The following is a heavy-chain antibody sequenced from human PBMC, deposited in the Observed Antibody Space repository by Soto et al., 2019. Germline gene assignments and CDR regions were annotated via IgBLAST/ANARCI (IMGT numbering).Heavy chain of an antibody. CDR3: ARGSLVEMATTELQTFHY. CDR1: GGSISSGRYY. J-gene: IGHJ4*02. CDR2: IYHSGNT. D-gene: IGHD1-1*01. V-gene: IGHV4-31*03. Sequence: PSETLSLTCTVSGGSISSGRYYWNWIRQHPGKGLEWIGYIYHSGNTYYNPSLKSRSSISLDTSKNQFSLKLSSVTAADTAVYYCARGSLVEMATTELQTFHYWGQGTLVTVSS.